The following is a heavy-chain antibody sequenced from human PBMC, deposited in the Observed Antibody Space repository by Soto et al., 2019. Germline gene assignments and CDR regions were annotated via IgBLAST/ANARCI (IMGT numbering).Heavy chain of an antibody. Sequence: ASVKVSCKASGYTFTSYDINWVRQAPGQRLEWLGWINTGSGNTKYSQKFQGRVTITRDTSATTAYMELSSLRFEDTAVYYCARVPLSQPLIAFDIGGKGTMVTV. CDR2: INTGSGNT. J-gene: IGHJ3*02. V-gene: IGHV1-3*04. D-gene: IGHD2-2*01. CDR3: ARVPLSQPLIAFDI. CDR1: GYTFTSYD.